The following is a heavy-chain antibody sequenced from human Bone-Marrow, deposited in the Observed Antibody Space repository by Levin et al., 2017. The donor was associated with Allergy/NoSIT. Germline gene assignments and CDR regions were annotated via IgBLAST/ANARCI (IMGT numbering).Heavy chain of an antibody. CDR2: IKQDGSEK. Sequence: GASVKVSCAASGFTFSSYWMSWVRQAPGKGLEWVANIKQDGSEKYYVDSVKGRFTISRDNAKNSLYLQMNSLRAEDTAVYYCARGGVLLAPKAASTCGMDVWGQGTTVTVSS. D-gene: IGHD1-20*01. J-gene: IGHJ6*02. CDR1: GFTFSSYW. V-gene: IGHV3-7*01. CDR3: ARGGVLLAPKAASTCGMDV.